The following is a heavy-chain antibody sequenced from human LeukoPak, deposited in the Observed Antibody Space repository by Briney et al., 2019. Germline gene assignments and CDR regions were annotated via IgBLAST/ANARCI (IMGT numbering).Heavy chain of an antibody. V-gene: IGHV1-69*01. D-gene: IGHD2-15*01. CDR2: IIPIFGTA. CDR3: AREVVAAFQGFDY. CDR1: GGTFSSYA. Sequence: SVKVSCKASGGTFSSYAISWVRQAPGQGLEWMGGIIPIFGTANYAQKFQGRVTITADASTSTAYMELSSLRSEDTAVYYCAREVVAAFQGFDYWGQGTLVTVSS. J-gene: IGHJ4*02.